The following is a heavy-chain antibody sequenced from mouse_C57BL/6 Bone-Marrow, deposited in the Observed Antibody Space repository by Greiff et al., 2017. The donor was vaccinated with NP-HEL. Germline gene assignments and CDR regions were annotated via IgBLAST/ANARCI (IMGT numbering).Heavy chain of an antibody. CDR3: ARSDYYGSTWFAY. Sequence: VQLKESGPVLVKPGASVKMSCKASGYTFTDYYMNWVKQSHGKSLEWIGVINPYNGGTSYNQKFKGKATLTVDKSSSTAYMELNSLTSEDSAVYYCARSDYYGSTWFAYWGQGTLVTVSA. CDR2: INPYNGGT. CDR1: GYTFTDYY. V-gene: IGHV1-19*01. D-gene: IGHD1-1*01. J-gene: IGHJ3*01.